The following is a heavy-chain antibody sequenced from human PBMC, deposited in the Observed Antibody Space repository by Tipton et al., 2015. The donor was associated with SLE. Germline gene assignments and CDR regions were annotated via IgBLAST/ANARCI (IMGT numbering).Heavy chain of an antibody. CDR3: ARARSDDTFWTDYFYFFYYMDV. J-gene: IGHJ6*03. CDR1: GDSVSSTNYY. D-gene: IGHD3/OR15-3a*01. V-gene: IGHV4-39*07. CDR2: IFNTGTT. Sequence: TLSLTCTVSGDSVSSTNYYWAWIRQPPGKGLEWVGTIFNTGTTYYNSSLKSRVAISADTSKNQFSLTLMSVTGADTAAYFCARARSDDTFWTDYFYFFYYMDVCGKGTTVTVSS.